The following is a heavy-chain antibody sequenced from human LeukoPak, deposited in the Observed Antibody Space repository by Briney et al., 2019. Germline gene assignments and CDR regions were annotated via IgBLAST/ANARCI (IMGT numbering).Heavy chain of an antibody. CDR1: GGSFSGYY. CDR3: AREMYGRGVSDTNWFHP. D-gene: IGHD3-10*01. Sequence: SETLSLTCAVYGGSFSGYYWSWIRQPPGKGLEWMGEINHSGSTNYNQSLKSRVTISVDTPKNQFSLKLSSVTAADTAVYYCAREMYGRGVSDTNWFHPWGQGTLVTVSS. J-gene: IGHJ5*02. CDR2: INHSGST. V-gene: IGHV4-34*01.